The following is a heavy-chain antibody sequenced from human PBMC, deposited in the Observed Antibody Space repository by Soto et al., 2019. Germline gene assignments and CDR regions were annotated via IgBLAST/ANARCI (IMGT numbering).Heavy chain of an antibody. CDR2: ISSSGSTI. D-gene: IGHD3-10*01. J-gene: IGHJ6*02. V-gene: IGHV3-48*03. CDR3: ARATHPLYGSGKGYYYYYGMDV. CDR1: GFTFSSYE. Sequence: EVQLVESGGGLVQPGGSLRLSCAASGFTFSSYEMNWVRQAPGKGLEWVSYISSSGSTIYYADSVKGRFTISRDNAKNSLYLQMNSLRAEDTAVYYCARATHPLYGSGKGYYYYYGMDVWDQGTTVTVSS.